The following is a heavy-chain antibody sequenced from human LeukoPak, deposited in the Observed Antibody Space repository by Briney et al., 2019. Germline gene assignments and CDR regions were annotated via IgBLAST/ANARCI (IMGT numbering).Heavy chain of an antibody. CDR2: IYYSGRT. CDR3: ARDDY. Sequence: SETLSLTCTVSGGSISSGDYYWGWIRQPPGTGREWIGYIYYSGRTYYNPSLKSRVPISVDTSKNQFSLKLSSVTAADTAAYYCARDDYWGQGTLVTVSS. J-gene: IGHJ4*02. V-gene: IGHV4-30-4*08. CDR1: GGSISSGDYY.